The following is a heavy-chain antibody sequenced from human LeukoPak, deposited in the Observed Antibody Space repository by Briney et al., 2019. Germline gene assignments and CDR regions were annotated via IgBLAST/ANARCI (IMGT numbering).Heavy chain of an antibody. V-gene: IGHV3-74*01. D-gene: IGHD7-27*01. Sequence: GGSLRLSCAASGFTFSSYWMHWVRPAPRKGLVWVSRINSDGSSTSYADSVKGRFTISRDNAKNTLYLQMNTLRAEETAVYYCVSIPGDWGQGILVTVSS. CDR1: GFTFSSYW. J-gene: IGHJ4*02. CDR3: VSIPGD. CDR2: INSDGSST.